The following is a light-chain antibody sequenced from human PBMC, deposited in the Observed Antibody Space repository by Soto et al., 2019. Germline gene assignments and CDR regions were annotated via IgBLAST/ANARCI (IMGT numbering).Light chain of an antibody. CDR3: QQYGGAPFT. V-gene: IGKV3-20*01. J-gene: IGKJ3*01. Sequence: EIVLTQSPRTLSLSPGESATLSCRASQNVYINSFAWFQQKPGQTPRLLIYGPSTRAACLPDRFTGSGSGADFALTITSLEPEYFAMYDCQQYGGAPFTFGPGT. CDR2: GPS. CDR1: QNVYINS.